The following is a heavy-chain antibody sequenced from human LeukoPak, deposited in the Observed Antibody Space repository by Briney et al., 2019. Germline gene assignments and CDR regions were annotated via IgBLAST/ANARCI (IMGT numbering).Heavy chain of an antibody. V-gene: IGHV4-39*07. Sequence: PSETLSLTCTVSGGSISSSSYYWDWIRQPPGKGLEWIGSIYSTGSTYYNPSLKSRVIISVDTSKNQFSLKLRSATAADTAVYYCARDSYISNWDYWFDPWGQGTLVTVSS. D-gene: IGHD3-3*02. CDR1: GGSISSSSYY. CDR3: ARDSYISNWDYWFDP. J-gene: IGHJ5*02. CDR2: IYSTGST.